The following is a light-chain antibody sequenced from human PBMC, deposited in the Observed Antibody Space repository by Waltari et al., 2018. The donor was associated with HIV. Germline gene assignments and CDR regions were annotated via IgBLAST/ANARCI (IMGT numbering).Light chain of an antibody. J-gene: IGLJ3*02. CDR2: GNN. CDR1: SSNIGAGYA. CDR3: QSYDSSLRGGV. Sequence: QSVLTQPPSVSGAPGQRVTISCTGTSSNIGAGYAVPWYQHLPGTAPKLLIYGNNNRPSGVPDRFSGSKSGTSASLAITGLQAEDEADYYCQSYDSSLRGGVFGGGTKLTVL. V-gene: IGLV1-40*01.